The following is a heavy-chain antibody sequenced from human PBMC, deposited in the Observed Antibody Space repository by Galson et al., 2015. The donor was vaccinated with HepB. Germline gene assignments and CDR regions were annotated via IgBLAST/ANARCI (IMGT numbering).Heavy chain of an antibody. V-gene: IGHV1-69*13. D-gene: IGHD2-8*01. CDR2: IIPIFGIA. J-gene: IGHJ3*02. CDR3: ARDSPSMVYGGDDAFDI. Sequence: SVKVSCKASGGTFSSYAISWVRQAPGQGLEWMGGIIPIFGIANYAQKFQGRVTITADESTSTAYMGLSSLRSEDTAVYYCARDSPSMVYGGDDAFDIWGQGTMVTVSS. CDR1: GGTFSSYA.